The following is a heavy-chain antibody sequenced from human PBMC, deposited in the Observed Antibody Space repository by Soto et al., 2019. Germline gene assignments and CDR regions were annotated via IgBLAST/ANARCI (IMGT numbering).Heavy chain of an antibody. V-gene: IGHV3-48*01. CDR1: GFTFSSYS. J-gene: IGHJ5*02. CDR3: ARVHCGGGRCYDGDNWFDP. D-gene: IGHD2-15*01. CDR2: ISSSSSTI. Sequence: EVQLVESGGGLVQPGGSLGLSCAASGFTFSSYSMNWVRQAPGKGLEWVSYISSSSSTIYYADSVKGRFTISRDNAKNXLXXQMNYLRPEDTAVYYCARVHCGGGRCYDGDNWFDPWGQGTLVTVSS.